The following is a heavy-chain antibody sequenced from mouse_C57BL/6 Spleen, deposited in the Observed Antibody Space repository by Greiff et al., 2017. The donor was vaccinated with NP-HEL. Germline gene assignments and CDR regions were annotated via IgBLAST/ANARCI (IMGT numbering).Heavy chain of an antibody. CDR2: INPDSSTI. CDR1: GIDFSRYW. J-gene: IGHJ3*01. D-gene: IGHD1-1*01. Sequence: EVKLMESGGGLVQPGGSLKLSCAASGIDFSRYWMSWVRRAPGKGLEWIGEINPDSSTINYVPSLKDKFIISRDNAKNTLYLQMSKVRSEDTALYYCAVYYGSSSPWFAYWGQGTLVTVSA. V-gene: IGHV4-1*01. CDR3: AVYYGSSSPWFAY.